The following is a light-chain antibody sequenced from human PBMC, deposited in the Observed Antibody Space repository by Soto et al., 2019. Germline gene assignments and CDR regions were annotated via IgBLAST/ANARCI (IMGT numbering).Light chain of an antibody. CDR1: SSDVGAYRF. V-gene: IGLV2-14*01. CDR3: SSYTTTTARV. J-gene: IGLJ3*02. CDR2: EVS. Sequence: QSVLTQPASVSGSPGQSITISCTGSSSDVGAYRFVSWFQQHPGRAPKLIIYEVSNRPSGVSDRFSGSKSGNTASLTISGLKAEDEADYHCSSYTTTTARVFGGGTKLTVL.